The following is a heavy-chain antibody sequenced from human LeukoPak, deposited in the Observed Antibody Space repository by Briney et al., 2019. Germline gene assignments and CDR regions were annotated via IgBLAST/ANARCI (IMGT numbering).Heavy chain of an antibody. V-gene: IGHV3-66*02. CDR2: IYCGGST. D-gene: IGHD2-8*01. CDR1: GFTVSSNY. CDR3: ARESANCTNGVCYTEDYFDY. Sequence: GGSLRLFCAVSGFTVSSNYMSGVRQAPGKGLEWVSVIYCGGSTYYADSVKGRFTISRDNSKNTLYLQMNSLRAEDTAVYYCARESANCTNGVCYTEDYFDYWGQGTLVTVSS. J-gene: IGHJ4*02.